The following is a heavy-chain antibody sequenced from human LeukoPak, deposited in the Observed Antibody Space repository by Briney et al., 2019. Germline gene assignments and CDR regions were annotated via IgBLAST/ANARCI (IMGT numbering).Heavy chain of an antibody. CDR3: ARTMITFGGVIVKGVLTFDY. Sequence: ASVKVSCKASGYTFTGYYMHWVRQAPGQGLEWMGWINPNSGGTNYAQKFQGRVTMTRDTSTSTAYMELRSLRSDDTAVYYCARTMITFGGVIVKGVLTFDYWGQGTLVTVSS. D-gene: IGHD3-16*02. CDR1: GYTFTGYY. CDR2: INPNSGGT. J-gene: IGHJ4*02. V-gene: IGHV1-2*02.